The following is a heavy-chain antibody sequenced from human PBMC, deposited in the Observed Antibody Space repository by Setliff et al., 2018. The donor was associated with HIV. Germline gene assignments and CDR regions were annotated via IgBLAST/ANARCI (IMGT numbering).Heavy chain of an antibody. CDR1: GYSINSGFS. V-gene: IGHV4-38-2*01. CDR3: ARPRRVRSRAWYWFDI. D-gene: IGHD6-19*01. Sequence: SETLSLTCAASGYSINSGFSRAWIRQPPGQGPQWFGSIYQSGVIYYNPSLKSRVTISVDSSKNQFSLNLFSLTAADPAVYYCARPRRVRSRAWYWFDIWGQGTLVTVSS. CDR2: IYQSGVI. J-gene: IGHJ5*02.